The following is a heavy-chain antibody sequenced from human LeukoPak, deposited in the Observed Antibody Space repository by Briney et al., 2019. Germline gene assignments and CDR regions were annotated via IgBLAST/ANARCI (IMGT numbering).Heavy chain of an antibody. CDR2: INSDGSSI. Sequence: GGSLRLSCAVSELSFSGYWMHWARQAPGKGLVWVSRINSDGSSITYADSVKGRFTISRDNAKNTLYLQMNSLRVEDTAVYYCAREVGTATNVFGYWGQGTLVAVSS. V-gene: IGHV3-74*01. D-gene: IGHD4-17*01. CDR3: AREVGTATNVFGY. CDR1: ELSFSGYW. J-gene: IGHJ4*02.